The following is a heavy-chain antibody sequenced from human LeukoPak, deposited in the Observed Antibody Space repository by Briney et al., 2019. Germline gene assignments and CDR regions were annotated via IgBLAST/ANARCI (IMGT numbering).Heavy chain of an antibody. Sequence: GGSLRPSCAASGFTFSSYAMSWVRQAPGKGLEWVSAISGSGGSTYYADSVKGRFTISRDNSKNTLYLQMNSLRAEDTAVYYCAKGLWFGESAFDYWGQGTLVTVSS. D-gene: IGHD3-10*01. J-gene: IGHJ4*02. CDR2: ISGSGGST. CDR1: GFTFSSYA. V-gene: IGHV3-23*01. CDR3: AKGLWFGESAFDY.